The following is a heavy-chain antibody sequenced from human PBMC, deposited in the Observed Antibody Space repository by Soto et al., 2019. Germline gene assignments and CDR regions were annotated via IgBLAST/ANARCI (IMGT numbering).Heavy chain of an antibody. J-gene: IGHJ4*02. Sequence: QVQLVESGGSVVQPGRSLRLSCEASGFTFRDYAMHWVRQAPGKGLEWVAAIPSDGSAQHYADSVKGRFSISRDNSKNTLSLQMNSLRPEDAALYYCARAVAGQVRSAWTWLDYWGQGTLVTVSS. D-gene: IGHD1-1*01. V-gene: IGHV3-30-3*01. CDR2: IPSDGSAQ. CDR1: GFTFRDYA. CDR3: ARAVAGQVRSAWTWLDY.